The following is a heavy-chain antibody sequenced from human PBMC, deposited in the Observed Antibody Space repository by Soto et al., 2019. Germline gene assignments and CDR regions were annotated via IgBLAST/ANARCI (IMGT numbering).Heavy chain of an antibody. CDR3: ARGRQRVTGTYDY. J-gene: IGHJ4*02. D-gene: IGHD1-20*01. CDR2: IFDSGTT. CDR1: GASLSSVGYY. V-gene: IGHV4-31*11. Sequence: QVQLQESGPGLVKPSQTLSLTCAVSGASLSSVGYYWHWIRQHPGKCLEWLGYIFDSGTTYYRPSLKCRVAISADTSNNQFSLRLTSVTAADTAVYYCARGRQRVTGTYDYWGQGTLVTVSS.